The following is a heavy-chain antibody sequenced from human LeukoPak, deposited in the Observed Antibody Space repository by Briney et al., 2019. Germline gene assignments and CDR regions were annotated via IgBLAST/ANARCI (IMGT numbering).Heavy chain of an antibody. J-gene: IGHJ4*02. Sequence: SETLSLTCTVSGGSVSSGTYYWSWIRQPPGKGLEWIGYIYYSGSTNYNPSLKSRVTISVDTSKNQFSLKLSSVTAADTAVYYCARGDPYYYDSSGSVDYWGQGTLVTVSS. V-gene: IGHV4-61*01. CDR2: IYYSGST. CDR1: GGSVSSGTYY. D-gene: IGHD3-22*01. CDR3: ARGDPYYYDSSGSVDY.